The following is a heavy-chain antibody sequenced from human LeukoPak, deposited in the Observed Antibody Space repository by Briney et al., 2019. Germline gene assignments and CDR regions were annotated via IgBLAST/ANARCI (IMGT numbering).Heavy chain of an antibody. J-gene: IGHJ4*02. CDR1: GGSISSHY. D-gene: IGHD3-3*01. Sequence: PSETLSLTCTVSGGSISSHYWSWIRQPPGKGLEWIGYIYYSGSTNHNPSLKSRVTISVDTSKNQFSLKLSSVTAADTAVYYCARVGVFGVVIIYFDYWGQGTLVTVSS. CDR2: IYYSGST. V-gene: IGHV4-59*11. CDR3: ARVGVFGVVIIYFDY.